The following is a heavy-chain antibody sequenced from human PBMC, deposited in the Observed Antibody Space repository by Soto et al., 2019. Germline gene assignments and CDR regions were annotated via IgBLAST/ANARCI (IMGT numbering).Heavy chain of an antibody. CDR2: ISYDGSNK. D-gene: IGHD3-22*01. CDR1: GFTFSSYA. Sequence: PGGSLRLSCAASGFTFSSYAMHWVRQAPGKGLEWVAVISYDGSNKYYADSVKGRFTISRDDSKNTLYLQMNSLRAEDTAVYYCAREAVVVSPDVRYWGQGTLVTVSS. J-gene: IGHJ4*02. CDR3: AREAVVVSPDVRY. V-gene: IGHV3-30-3*01.